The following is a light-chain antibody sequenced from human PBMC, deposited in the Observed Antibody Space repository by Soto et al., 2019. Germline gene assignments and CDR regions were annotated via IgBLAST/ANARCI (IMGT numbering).Light chain of an antibody. CDR3: SSYTSSSTYVV. J-gene: IGLJ2*01. CDR1: SSDVGGYNY. V-gene: IGLV2-14*01. Sequence: QSVLTQPASVSGSPGQSITIPCTGTSSDVGGYNYVSWYQQHPGKAPKLMIYDVSNRPSGVSNRFSGSKSGNTASLTISGLQAEDEADYYCSSYTSSSTYVVFGGGTQLTVL. CDR2: DVS.